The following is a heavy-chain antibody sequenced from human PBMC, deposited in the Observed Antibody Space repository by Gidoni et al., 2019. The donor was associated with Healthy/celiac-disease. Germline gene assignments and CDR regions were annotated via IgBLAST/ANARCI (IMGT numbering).Heavy chain of an antibody. V-gene: IGHV4-61*01. CDR1: GGSVSRGSYY. Sequence: QVQLQESGSGLVKPSETLSLTCTVSGGSVSRGSYYWSWIRQPPGKGLEWIGYIYYSGSTNYNPTLKSRGTISVDTSKNQFSLKLSSVTAADTAVYYCARGILWLHAFDIWGQGTMVTVSS. J-gene: IGHJ3*02. D-gene: IGHD3-10*01. CDR2: IYYSGST. CDR3: ARGILWLHAFDI.